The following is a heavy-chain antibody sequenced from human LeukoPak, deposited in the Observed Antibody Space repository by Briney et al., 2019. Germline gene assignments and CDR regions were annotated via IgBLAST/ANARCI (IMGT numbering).Heavy chain of an antibody. CDR2: IKEDGSEK. CDR3: AREETQYGGFFDY. Sequence: GGSLRLSCAASGFTFSSYWMSWVRQAPGKGLECVANIKEDGSEKYYVDSVKGRFTISRDNVKNSLYLQMNSLRAEDTAIYYCAREETQYGGFFDYWGQGTLVTVSS. J-gene: IGHJ4*02. V-gene: IGHV3-7*01. D-gene: IGHD5-12*01. CDR1: GFTFSSYW.